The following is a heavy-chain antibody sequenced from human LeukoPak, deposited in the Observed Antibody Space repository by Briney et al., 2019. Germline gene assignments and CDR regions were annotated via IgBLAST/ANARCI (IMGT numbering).Heavy chain of an antibody. CDR1: GFTFSSYA. J-gene: IGHJ4*02. V-gene: IGHV3-23*01. D-gene: IGHD3-3*01. CDR3: ARDLYDHTEGY. CDR2: ISGSGGST. Sequence: GGSLRLSCAASGFTFSSYAMSWVRQAPGKGLEWVSAISGSGGSTYYADSVKGRFTISRDNSKNTLYLQMNSLRAEDAAVYYCARDLYDHTEGYWGQGTLVTVSS.